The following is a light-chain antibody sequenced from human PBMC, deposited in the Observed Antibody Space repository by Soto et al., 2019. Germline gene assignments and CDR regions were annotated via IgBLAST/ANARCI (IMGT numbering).Light chain of an antibody. J-gene: IGLJ1*01. CDR1: SSDVGSYNL. V-gene: IGLV2-23*01. Sequence: QSALTQPASVSGSPGQSITISCTGTSSDVGSYNLVSWYQQHPGKAPKLMIYEGSKWPSGVSNRFSGSKSGNTASLTISGLQAEDEADYYCCLYAGNTSVVYATATKVTVL. CDR2: EGS. CDR3: CLYAGNTSVV.